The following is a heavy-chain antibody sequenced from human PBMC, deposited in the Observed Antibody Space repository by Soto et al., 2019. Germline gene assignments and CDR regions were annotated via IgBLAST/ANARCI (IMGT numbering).Heavy chain of an antibody. CDR3: ARGAAAGTFFWFDP. CDR1: GGSISSGGYS. CDR2: IYHSGST. V-gene: IGHV4-30-2*01. Sequence: SETLSLTCAPSGGSISSGGYSWSWIRQPPGKGLEWIGYIYHSGSTYYNPSLKSRVTISVDRSKNQFSLKLSSVTAADTAVYYCARGAAAGTFFWFDPWGQGTLVTVSS. D-gene: IGHD6-13*01. J-gene: IGHJ5*02.